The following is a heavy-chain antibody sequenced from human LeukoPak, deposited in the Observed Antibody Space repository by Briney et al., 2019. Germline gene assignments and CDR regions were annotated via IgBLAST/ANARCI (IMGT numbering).Heavy chain of an antibody. CDR1: GYTFTSYG. J-gene: IGHJ4*02. Sequence: ASVKVSCKASGYTFTSYGISWVRQAPGQGLEWMGWISAYNGNTNYAQKLKGRVTMTTDTSTSTAYMERRSLRSDDTAVYYCARDLGLRYFDWSTLLDYWGQGTLVTVSS. CDR2: ISAYNGNT. CDR3: ARDLGLRYFDWSTLLDY. V-gene: IGHV1-18*01. D-gene: IGHD3-9*01.